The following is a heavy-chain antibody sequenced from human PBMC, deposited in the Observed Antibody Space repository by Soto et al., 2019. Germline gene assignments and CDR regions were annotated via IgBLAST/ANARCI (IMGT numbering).Heavy chain of an antibody. J-gene: IGHJ6*02. D-gene: IGHD3-9*01. Sequence: ETRSVTYTGSGGMMSTSAYNVGCLRHPPGKGLEWIGNIYYSGSTYYYNPSLKSRVTISVDTSKNQFSLKLNSVTAADTAAYYCVRDYFRPNHYYYGMDVCGQGTTVS. V-gene: IGHV4-39*02. CDR3: VRDYFRPNHYYYGMDV. CDR2: IYYSGSTY. CDR1: GGMMSTSAYN.